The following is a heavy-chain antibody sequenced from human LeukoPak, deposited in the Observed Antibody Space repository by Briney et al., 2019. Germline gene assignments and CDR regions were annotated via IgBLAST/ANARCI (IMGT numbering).Heavy chain of an antibody. CDR3: TREILGSAFSFDY. Sequence: GGSLRLSCAASGFTFSNAWMSWVRQAPGKGLEWVGRIKSKTDGGTTDYAAPVKGRFTISRDDSKNTLYLQMNSLRPEDTAIYYCTREILGSAFSFDYWGQGTLVTVSS. V-gene: IGHV3-15*01. J-gene: IGHJ4*02. CDR1: GFTFSNAW. D-gene: IGHD1-26*01. CDR2: IKSKTDGGTT.